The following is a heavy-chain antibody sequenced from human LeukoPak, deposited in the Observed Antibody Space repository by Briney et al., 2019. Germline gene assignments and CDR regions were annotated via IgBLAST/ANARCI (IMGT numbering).Heavy chain of an antibody. CDR1: GGSISSSNW. CDR2: IYHSGST. D-gene: IGHD6-19*01. V-gene: IGHV4-4*02. Sequence: SETLSLTCAVSGGSISSSNWRGWVRQPPGQGLEWIGEIYHSGSTNYNPSLKSRVTISVDRSKNQFSLKLSSLTAADTAVYYCARQYSSGWYADYWGQGTLVTVSS. CDR3: ARQYSSGWYADY. J-gene: IGHJ4*02.